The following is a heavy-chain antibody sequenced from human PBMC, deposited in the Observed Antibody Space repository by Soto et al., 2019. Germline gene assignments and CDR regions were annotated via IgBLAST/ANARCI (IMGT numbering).Heavy chain of an antibody. D-gene: IGHD1-26*01. CDR3: AKGGGSYGLWYYFDY. CDR1: GFTFSSYA. CDR2: ISGSGGST. Sequence: GGSLRLSCAASGFTFSSYAMSWVRQAPGKGLEWVSAISGSGGSTYYADSVKGRFTISRDNSKNTLYLQMNSLRAEDTAVYYCAKGGGSYGLWYYFDYWGQGTLVTVSS. V-gene: IGHV3-23*01. J-gene: IGHJ4*02.